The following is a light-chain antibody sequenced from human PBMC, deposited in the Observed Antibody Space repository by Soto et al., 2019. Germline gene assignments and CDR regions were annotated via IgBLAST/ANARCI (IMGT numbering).Light chain of an antibody. CDR3: CSYAGSSTFVV. V-gene: IGLV2-23*02. J-gene: IGLJ2*01. CDR1: SSDIGNYNL. Sequence: QPVLTQPASVSGSPGQSITISCTGTSSDIGNYNLVSWYQQHPGKAPKLMIYEVNKRPSGVSYRFSGTKSGNTASLTISGLQAEDEADYYCCSYAGSSTFVVFGGGTKLTVL. CDR2: EVN.